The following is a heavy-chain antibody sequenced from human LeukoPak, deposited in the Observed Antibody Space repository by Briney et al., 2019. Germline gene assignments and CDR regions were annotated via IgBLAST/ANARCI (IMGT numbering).Heavy chain of an antibody. V-gene: IGHV3-30-3*01. CDR1: GFTFSSYA. Sequence: GGSLRLSCAASGFTFSSYAMHWVRQAPGKGLEWVAVISYDGSNKYYADSVRGRFTISRDNSKNTLYLQMNSLSAEDTAVYYCARETGSAVGSTDFDYWGQGTLVTVSS. J-gene: IGHJ4*02. CDR2: ISYDGSNK. D-gene: IGHD4-17*01. CDR3: ARETGSAVGSTDFDY.